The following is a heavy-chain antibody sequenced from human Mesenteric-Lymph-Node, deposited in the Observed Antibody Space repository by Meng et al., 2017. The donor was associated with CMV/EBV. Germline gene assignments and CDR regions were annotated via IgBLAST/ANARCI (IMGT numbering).Heavy chain of an antibody. CDR1: GYTFTSYY. Sequence: ASVKVSCKASGYTFTSYYMHWVRQAPGQGLEWMGIINPSGGSTSYAQKFQGRVTMTRDTSTSTVYMELSSLRSEDTAVYYCASDKGYYYDSSGYYDYWGQGTLVTVSS. D-gene: IGHD3-22*01. J-gene: IGHJ4*02. CDR2: INPSGGST. CDR3: ASDKGYYYDSSGYYDY. V-gene: IGHV1-46*01.